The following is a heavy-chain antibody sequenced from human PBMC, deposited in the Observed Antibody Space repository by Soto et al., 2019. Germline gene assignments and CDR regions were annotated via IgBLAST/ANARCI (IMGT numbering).Heavy chain of an antibody. D-gene: IGHD5-12*01. V-gene: IGHV3-7*03. CDR3: AREGASGYAEDAFDI. Sequence: GGSLRLSCAASGFTFSSYWMSWVRQAPGKGLEWVANTKQDGSEKYYVDSVKGRFTISRDNAKNSLYLQMNSLRAEDTAVYYCAREGASGYAEDAFDIWGQGTMVSVSS. J-gene: IGHJ3*02. CDR2: TKQDGSEK. CDR1: GFTFSSYW.